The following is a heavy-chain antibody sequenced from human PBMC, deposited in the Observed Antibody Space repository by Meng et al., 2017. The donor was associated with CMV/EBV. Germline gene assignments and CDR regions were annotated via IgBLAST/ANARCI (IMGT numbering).Heavy chain of an antibody. J-gene: IGHJ5*02. V-gene: IGHV2-5*01. CDR3: AHRLTISSWTENWFDP. Sequence: FTLSISGVGVGWIRQPPGKALKWLALIYWNDDKRYSPSLKSRLTITKDTSKNQVVLTMTNMDPVDTATYYCAHRLTISSWTENWFDPWGQGTLVTVSS. CDR2: IYWNDDK. D-gene: IGHD6-13*01. CDR1: FTLSISGVG.